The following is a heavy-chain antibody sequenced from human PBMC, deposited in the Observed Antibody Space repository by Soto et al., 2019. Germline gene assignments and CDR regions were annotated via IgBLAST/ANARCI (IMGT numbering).Heavy chain of an antibody. Sequence: SETLSLTCTVSGGSISSYYWSWIRQPPGKGLEWIGYIYYSGSTNYNPSLKSRVTISVDTSKNQFSLTLSSVTAADTAVYYCTRDARLWFGELSQWGQGTLVTSPQ. CDR2: IYYSGST. V-gene: IGHV4-59*01. J-gene: IGHJ4*02. CDR3: TRDARLWFGELSQ. D-gene: IGHD3-10*01. CDR1: GGSISSYY.